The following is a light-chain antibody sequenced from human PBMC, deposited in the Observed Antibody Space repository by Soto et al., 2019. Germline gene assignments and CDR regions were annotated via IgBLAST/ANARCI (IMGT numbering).Light chain of an antibody. J-gene: IGKJ4*01. Sequence: DIQMTQSPSTLSASVGDRVTITCRASQSISSWLAWYQQKPGKAPNLLIYKASSLESGVPSRFSGSESGTEFTLTISSLQSDDFATYYCQQYLTYPLTFGGGTKVEIK. CDR3: QQYLTYPLT. CDR1: QSISSW. V-gene: IGKV1-5*03. CDR2: KAS.